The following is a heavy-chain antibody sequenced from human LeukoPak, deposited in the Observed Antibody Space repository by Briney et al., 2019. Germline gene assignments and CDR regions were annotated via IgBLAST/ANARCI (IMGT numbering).Heavy chain of an antibody. J-gene: IGHJ4*02. CDR2: ISSSGGHI. CDR3: ARPTYCSNTRCYPFDY. CDR1: GFSFSSYT. Sequence: KPGGSLRLSCAASGFSFSSYTMNWVRQAPGKGLEWVSSISSSGGHIYYGDSVKGRFTVSRDNAKNSLYLRMNSLRVEDTAVYYCARPTYCSNTRCYPFDYWGQGTLVTVSS. V-gene: IGHV3-21*06. D-gene: IGHD2-2*01.